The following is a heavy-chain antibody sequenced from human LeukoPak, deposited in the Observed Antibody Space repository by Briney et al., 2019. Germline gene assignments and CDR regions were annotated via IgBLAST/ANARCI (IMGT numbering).Heavy chain of an antibody. Sequence: GGSLRLSCAASGFTFDDYTMHWVRQAPGKGLEWVSLISWDGGSTYYADSVKGRFTISRDNSKNSLYLQMNSLRTGDTALYYCAKGPYSGSYPYYFDYWGQGTLVTVSS. CDR3: AKGPYSGSYPYYFDY. CDR2: ISWDGGST. J-gene: IGHJ4*02. CDR1: GFTFDDYT. D-gene: IGHD1-26*01. V-gene: IGHV3-43*01.